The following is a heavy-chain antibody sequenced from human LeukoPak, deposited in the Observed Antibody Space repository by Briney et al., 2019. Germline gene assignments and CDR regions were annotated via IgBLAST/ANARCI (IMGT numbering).Heavy chain of an antibody. V-gene: IGHV5-51*01. D-gene: IGHD3-10*01. CDR1: EYNFSNYW. CDR2: IYPGDSDT. Sequence: GESLKISCKGSEYNFSNYWIGWVRQMPGKGLEWMGIIYPGDSDTRYSPSFQGQVTISADKSISTAYLQWSSLKASDTAMYYCARAPAYYYGSGSYQGYYYGMDVWGQGTTVTVSS. J-gene: IGHJ6*02. CDR3: ARAPAYYYGSGSYQGYYYGMDV.